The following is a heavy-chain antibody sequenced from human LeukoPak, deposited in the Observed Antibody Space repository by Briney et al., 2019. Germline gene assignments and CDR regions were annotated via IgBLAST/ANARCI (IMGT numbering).Heavy chain of an antibody. CDR2: IIPMFGTA. J-gene: IGHJ4*02. V-gene: IGHV1-69*06. CDR3: ARDRYYDFWSGSHYSDY. D-gene: IGHD3-3*01. Sequence: GASVKVSCKASGGTFSSYAISWVRQAPGQGLEWMGVIIPMFGTANYAQKFQGRVTITADKSTTTAYMELSSLRSVDTAMYYCARDRYYDFWSGSHYSDYWGQGTLVTVSS. CDR1: GGTFSSYA.